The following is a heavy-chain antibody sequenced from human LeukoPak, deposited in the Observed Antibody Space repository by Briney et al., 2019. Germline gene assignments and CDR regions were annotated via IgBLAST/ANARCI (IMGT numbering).Heavy chain of an antibody. J-gene: IGHJ5*02. Sequence: GGSLRLSCVASGFTFSNYWMHWVRQAPGKGLVWVSRINSDGSSTTYADSVKGRFTISRDNAKNTLYLQMNSLRAEDTAVYYCSRAVHGPVTRLYNWFDPWGQGTLVTVSS. CDR2: INSDGSST. V-gene: IGHV3-74*01. D-gene: IGHD3-10*01. CDR1: GFTFSNYW. CDR3: SRAVHGPVTRLYNWFDP.